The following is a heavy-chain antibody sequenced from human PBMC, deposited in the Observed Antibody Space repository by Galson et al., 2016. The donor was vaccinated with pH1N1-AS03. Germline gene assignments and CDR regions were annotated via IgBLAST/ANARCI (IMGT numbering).Heavy chain of an antibody. Sequence: SLRLSCAASGFTFSSYAMNWVRQAPGKGLEWVSAISNSGGTTYYADSVKGRFTISRDNSKNTLDLQMNSLRAEDTAVYYCAKASAAAGTRTFDYWGQGTLVAVSS. J-gene: IGHJ4*02. CDR3: AKASAAAGTRTFDY. CDR1: GFTFSSYA. CDR2: ISNSGGTT. V-gene: IGHV3-23*01. D-gene: IGHD6-13*01.